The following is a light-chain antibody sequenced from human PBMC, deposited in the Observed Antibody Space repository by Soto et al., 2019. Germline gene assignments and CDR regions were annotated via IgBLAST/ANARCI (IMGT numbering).Light chain of an antibody. Sequence: QSALTQPASVSGSPGQSITISCTGTSSDVGGYNYVSWYQLHPGKAPKLMIYDVSDRPSGVSNRFSGSKSGNTASLTISGRQAEDEADYYCSSYTTSSTLIFGGGTKLTVL. CDR2: DVS. V-gene: IGLV2-14*03. J-gene: IGLJ2*01. CDR1: SSDVGGYNY. CDR3: SSYTTSSTLI.